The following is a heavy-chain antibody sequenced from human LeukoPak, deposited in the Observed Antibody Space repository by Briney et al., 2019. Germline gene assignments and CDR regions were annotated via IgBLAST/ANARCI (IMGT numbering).Heavy chain of an antibody. CDR3: ARLVEPHNWFDP. CDR2: IYYSGST. Sequence: SSETLSLTCTVSGGSISSSSYYWGWIRQPPGKGLGWIGSIYYSGSTYYNPSLKSRVTISVDTSKNQFSLKLSSVTAADTAVYYCARLVEPHNWFDPWGQGTLVTVSS. J-gene: IGHJ5*02. CDR1: GGSISSSSYY. D-gene: IGHD2-2*01. V-gene: IGHV4-39*01.